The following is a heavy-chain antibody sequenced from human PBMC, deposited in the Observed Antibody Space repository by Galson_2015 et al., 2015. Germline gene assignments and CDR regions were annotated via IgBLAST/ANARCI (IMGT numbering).Heavy chain of an antibody. CDR3: ARAPYYYDSSGYYYEGNAFDI. Sequence: TLSLTCTVSGGSISSGGYYWSWIRQHPGKGLEWIGYIYYSGSTYYNPSLKSRVTISVDTPKNQFSLKLSSVTAADTAVYYCARAPYYYDSSGYYYEGNAFDIWGQGTMVTVSS. CDR1: GGSISSGGYY. J-gene: IGHJ3*02. CDR2: IYYSGST. V-gene: IGHV4-31*03. D-gene: IGHD3-22*01.